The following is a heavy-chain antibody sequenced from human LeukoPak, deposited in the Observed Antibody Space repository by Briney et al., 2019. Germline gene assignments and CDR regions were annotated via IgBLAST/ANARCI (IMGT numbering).Heavy chain of an antibody. J-gene: IGHJ5*02. CDR1: GDSVSSSPYY. CDR3: ARYKFHNYFDP. Sequence: SETLSLTCSVSGDSVSSSPYYWGWIRQPPGKGLEWIGNTFSTSTLYNASLRSRVTIVVDTSKNQFSLKLTSATAADTAIYFCARYKFHNYFDPWGQGTLVVVSS. V-gene: IGHV4-61*01. D-gene: IGHD5-24*01. CDR2: TFSTST.